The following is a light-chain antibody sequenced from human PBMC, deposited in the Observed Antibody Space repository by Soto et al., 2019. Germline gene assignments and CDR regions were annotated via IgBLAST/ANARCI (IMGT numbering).Light chain of an antibody. CDR3: CSYTGNITPYV. V-gene: IGLV2-14*01. CDR2: GVS. CDR1: SSDIGGHND. J-gene: IGLJ1*01. Sequence: QSALTQPASVSGSPGQSITISCTGTSSDIGGHNDVSWYQQHPGKAPKLLIYGVSNRPSGVSNRFSASKSGNTASLTISGLQAEDETDYYCCSYTGNITPYVFGTGTKVTVL.